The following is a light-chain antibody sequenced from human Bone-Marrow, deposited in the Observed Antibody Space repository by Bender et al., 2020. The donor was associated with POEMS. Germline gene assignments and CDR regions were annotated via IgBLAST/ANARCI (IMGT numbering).Light chain of an antibody. J-gene: IGLJ1*01. V-gene: IGLV2-14*03. CDR1: SSDIGAFNY. CDR2: DVI. CDR3: SSYAGYSTPWV. Sequence: QSALTQPASVSGSPGQSITISCTGTSSDIGAFNYVSWYQQHPGKAPKLIIYDVISRPSGISNRFSGSKSGNTASLTISGLQAEDEADYYCSSYAGYSTPWVFGTGTNLIVL.